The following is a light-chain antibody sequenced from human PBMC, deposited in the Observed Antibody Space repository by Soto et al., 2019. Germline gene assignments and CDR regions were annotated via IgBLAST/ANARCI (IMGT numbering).Light chain of an antibody. V-gene: IGLV2-18*01. Sequence: QSVLTQPPSVSGSPGQSVTISCTGTSSDVGSYNRVSWYQQPPGTAPKLMIYEVSNRPSWVPDRFSGSKSGNTASLTISGLQAEDEADYYCSLYTSSSTFYVFGTGTKLTVL. CDR3: SLYTSSSTFYV. CDR2: EVS. CDR1: SSDVGSYNR. J-gene: IGLJ1*01.